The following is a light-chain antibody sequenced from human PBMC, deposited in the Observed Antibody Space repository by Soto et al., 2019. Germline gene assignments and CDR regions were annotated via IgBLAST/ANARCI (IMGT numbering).Light chain of an antibody. CDR2: EVR. CDR3: SSYSSTKTRV. V-gene: IGLV2-14*01. Sequence: QSVLSEPASVSGSPGQSVTISCTGTSSDVGNYNYVSWYQHHPGKAPKVMIYEVRNRPSGVSNRFSGSKYGNTASLTISGLQAEDEADYYCSSYSSTKTRVFGTGTKVTV. CDR1: SSDVGNYNY. J-gene: IGLJ1*01.